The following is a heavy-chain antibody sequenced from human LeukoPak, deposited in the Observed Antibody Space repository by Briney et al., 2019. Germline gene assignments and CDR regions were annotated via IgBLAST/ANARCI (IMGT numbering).Heavy chain of an antibody. J-gene: IGHJ4*02. CDR1: GFTFSYFW. D-gene: IGHD3-22*01. Sequence: GGSLRLSCAASGFTFSYFWMHWVRQAPGKGLVWVARIDSDGSSASYADSVEGRFTISRDNRKNTLYLQMNSLRAEDTAVYYCARTRTYSYDSSGHYYPTHFDYWGQGTLVTVSS. V-gene: IGHV3-74*01. CDR2: IDSDGSSA. CDR3: ARTRTYSYDSSGHYYPTHFDY.